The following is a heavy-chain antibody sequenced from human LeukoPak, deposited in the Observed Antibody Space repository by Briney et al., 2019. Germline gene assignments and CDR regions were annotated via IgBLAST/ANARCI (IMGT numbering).Heavy chain of an antibody. Sequence: GGSLRLSCAASGFTFTNYAMSWVRQAPGKGLEWVSAISGSGGSTYYADSVKGRFTISRDNSKNTLYLQMNSLRAEDTAVYYCAKHSSGWYSSNAFDIWGQGTMVTVSS. V-gene: IGHV3-23*01. D-gene: IGHD6-19*01. CDR3: AKHSSGWYSSNAFDI. CDR2: ISGSGGST. CDR1: GFTFTNYA. J-gene: IGHJ3*02.